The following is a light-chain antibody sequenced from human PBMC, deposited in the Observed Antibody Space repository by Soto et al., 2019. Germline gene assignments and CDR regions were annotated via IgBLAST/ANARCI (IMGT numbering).Light chain of an antibody. CDR3: QQNNNWPPWP. CDR2: GAS. Sequence: EIVMTQSPATLSVSPGERATLSCRASQSVSSNLAWYQQKPGQAPRLLMYGASTRATGIPDRFSGSGSGTEFPPPISSLQSEDFAVYYCQQNNNWPPWPFGQGPKVEIK. J-gene: IGKJ1*01. CDR1: QSVSSN. V-gene: IGKV3-15*01.